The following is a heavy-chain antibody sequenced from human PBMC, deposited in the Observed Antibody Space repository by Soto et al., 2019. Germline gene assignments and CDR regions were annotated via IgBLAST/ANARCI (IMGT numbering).Heavy chain of an antibody. CDR2: IYYSGST. V-gene: IGHV4-61*01. J-gene: IGHJ4*02. CDR3: ARDDMTTVSPFDY. D-gene: IGHD4-17*01. Sequence: SETLSLTCTVSGGSVSSGSYYWSWIRQPPGKGLEWIGYIYYSGSTNYNPSLKSRVTISVDTSKNQFSLKLSSVTAADTAVYYCARDDMTTVSPFDYWGQGTLVTVSS. CDR1: GGSVSSGSYY.